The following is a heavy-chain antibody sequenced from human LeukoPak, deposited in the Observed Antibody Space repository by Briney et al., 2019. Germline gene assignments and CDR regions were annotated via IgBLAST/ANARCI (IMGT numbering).Heavy chain of an antibody. CDR1: GYSISSGYY. CDR2: IYHSGRT. CDR3: ASSGWLTLDGADLALDAFDI. Sequence: SETLSLTCTVSGYSISSGYYWGWSRRPPGKGREWIGNIYHSGRTYYNPSRKRRVTISVETAKKKLYMRVSSVTAADTAVYYCASSGWLTLDGADLALDAFDIWGQGTMVTVSS. J-gene: IGHJ3*02. D-gene: IGHD6-19*01. V-gene: IGHV4-38-2*02.